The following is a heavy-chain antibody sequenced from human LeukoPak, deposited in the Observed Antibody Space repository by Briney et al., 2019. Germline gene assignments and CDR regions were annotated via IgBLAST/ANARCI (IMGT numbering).Heavy chain of an antibody. CDR2: INPSGGST. CDR1: GYTFTSYY. CDR3: ARRGTEGIDY. Sequence: ASVKVSCKASGYTFTSYYMHWVRQAPGQGLEWMGIINPSGGSTSHAQNFQGRVTMTRDTSTSTVYMELSSLRSAHTAVYYCARRGTEGIDYWGQGTLVTVSS. V-gene: IGHV1-46*01. J-gene: IGHJ4*02. D-gene: IGHD3-16*01.